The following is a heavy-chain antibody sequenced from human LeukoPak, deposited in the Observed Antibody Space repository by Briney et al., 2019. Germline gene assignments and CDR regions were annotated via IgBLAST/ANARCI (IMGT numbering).Heavy chain of an antibody. V-gene: IGHV1-2*02. CDR1: GYTFTSYD. CDR3: AREDYYDAFDI. CDR2: INPNNGDT. D-gene: IGHD1-26*01. J-gene: IGHJ3*02. Sequence: ASVKVSCKASGYTFTSYDINWVRQATGQGLEWMGWINPNNGDTNYAQKFQGRVTMTRDTSISTAYMELSRLRSDDTAVYYCAREDYYDAFDIWGQGTMVTVSS.